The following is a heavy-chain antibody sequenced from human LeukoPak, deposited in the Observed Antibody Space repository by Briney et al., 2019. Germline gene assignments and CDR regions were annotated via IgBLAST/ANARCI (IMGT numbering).Heavy chain of an antibody. D-gene: IGHD3-10*01. CDR2: ITKSGDTT. J-gene: IGHJ4*02. CDR3: AKDGLLLWFGELSGGFDY. CDR1: GFTFSAFG. Sequence: PGGSLRLSCAASGFTFSAFGMNWVRQAPGKGLEWVSTITKSGDTTYYVDSVKGRFTISRDNSKNTLYLQMNSLRAEDTAVYYCAKDGLLLWFGELSGGFDYWGQGTLVTVSS. V-gene: IGHV3-23*01.